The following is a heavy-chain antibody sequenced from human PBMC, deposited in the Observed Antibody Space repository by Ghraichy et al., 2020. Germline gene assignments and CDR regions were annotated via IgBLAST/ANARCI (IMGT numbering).Heavy chain of an antibody. CDR1: GGSISSSSYY. J-gene: IGHJ3*02. CDR2: IYYSGST. Sequence: SETLSLTCTVSGGSISSSSYYWGWIRQPPGKGLEWIGSIYYSGSTYYNPSLKSRVTISVDTSKNQFSLKLSSVTAADTAVYYCARMSGITMIGVIPPLPTPITDAFDIWGQGTMVTVSS. CDR3: ARMSGITMIGVIPPLPTPITDAFDI. D-gene: IGHD3-22*01. V-gene: IGHV4-39*01.